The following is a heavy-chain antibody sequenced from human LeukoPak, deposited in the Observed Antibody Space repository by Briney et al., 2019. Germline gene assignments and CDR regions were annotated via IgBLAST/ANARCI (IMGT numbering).Heavy chain of an antibody. V-gene: IGHV3-7*01. CDR2: IKEDGSEK. Sequence: GGSLRLSCTASGLIFTNYAMTWVRQAPGKGLEWVANIKEDGSEKYYVDSVKGRFTISRDNAKNSLYLQMNSLRVEDTAVYYCARSKKNYYNILTGQYYYHYYMDVWGKGTTVTISS. CDR1: GLIFTNYA. CDR3: ARSKKNYYNILTGQYYYHYYMDV. D-gene: IGHD3-9*01. J-gene: IGHJ6*03.